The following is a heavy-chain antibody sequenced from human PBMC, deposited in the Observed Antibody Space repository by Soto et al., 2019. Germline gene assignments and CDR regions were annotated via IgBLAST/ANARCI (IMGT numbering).Heavy chain of an antibody. CDR3: TRDPEALDY. CDR2: VSRGSPTM. V-gene: IGHV3-48*01. CDR1: GFTFSTYS. Sequence: EVQLVESGGDLVQPGGSLRLSCAASGFTFSTYSMNWVRQAPGKGLEWVAYVSRGSPTMHYADSVKGRFTISRDNAKNSLYLQMNSLKADDTAVYYCTRDPEALDYWGQGTLVTVSS. J-gene: IGHJ4*02.